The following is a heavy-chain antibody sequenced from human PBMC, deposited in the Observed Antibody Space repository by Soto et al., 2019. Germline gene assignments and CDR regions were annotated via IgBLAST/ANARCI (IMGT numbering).Heavy chain of an antibody. CDR3: ARAEGYSSGCPDY. Sequence: QVQLVESGGGVVQPGRSLRLSCAASGFTFSSYGMHWVRQAPGKGLEWVAVIWYDGSNKYYADSVKGRFTISRDNSKKTLYLQMNSLRAEDTAVYYCARAEGYSSGCPDYWGQGTLVTVSS. CDR1: GFTFSSYG. J-gene: IGHJ4*02. CDR2: IWYDGSNK. D-gene: IGHD6-19*01. V-gene: IGHV3-33*01.